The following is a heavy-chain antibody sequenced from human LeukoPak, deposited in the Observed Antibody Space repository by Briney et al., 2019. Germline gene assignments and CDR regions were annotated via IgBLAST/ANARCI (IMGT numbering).Heavy chain of an antibody. Sequence: PGGSLRLSCADPGFTVSSNYMSWVRQAPGKGPEWVSVIYSGGSTYYADSVKGRFTISRDNSKNTLYLQMNSLRAEDTAVYYCARGPGYSYGPDYWGQGTLVTVSS. CDR2: IYSGGST. D-gene: IGHD5-18*01. CDR1: GFTVSSNY. V-gene: IGHV3-53*01. CDR3: ARGPGYSYGPDY. J-gene: IGHJ4*02.